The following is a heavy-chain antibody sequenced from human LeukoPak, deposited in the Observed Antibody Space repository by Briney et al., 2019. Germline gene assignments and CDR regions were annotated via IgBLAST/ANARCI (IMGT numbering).Heavy chain of an antibody. CDR1: GFTVSSNY. Sequence: TGGSLRLSCAAFGFTVSSNYMSWVRQPPGKGLEWVAVLYRAGDTYYADSVKGRFTISRDDSKNTLYPQMNTVRVEDTAVYYCARDAYDNTESVRWFDPWGQGTLVTVSS. J-gene: IGHJ5*02. CDR2: LYRAGDT. V-gene: IGHV3-66*01. CDR3: ARDAYDNTESVRWFDP. D-gene: IGHD3-9*01.